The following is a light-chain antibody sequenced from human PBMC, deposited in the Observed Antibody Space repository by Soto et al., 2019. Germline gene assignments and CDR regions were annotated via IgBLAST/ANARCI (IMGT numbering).Light chain of an antibody. CDR2: GNR. CDR1: TSNLGAGYD. V-gene: IGLV1-40*01. CDR3: QAYDYTLTASV. Sequence: QSVLTQPPSVSGAPGQRVTLSCTGNTSNLGAGYDVHWYQQLPGAAPKLVIFGNRNRPSGVPERFSGSKSGTSASLAITGLLDEDEADYYCQAYDYTLTASVFGGGTKLTVL. J-gene: IGLJ3*02.